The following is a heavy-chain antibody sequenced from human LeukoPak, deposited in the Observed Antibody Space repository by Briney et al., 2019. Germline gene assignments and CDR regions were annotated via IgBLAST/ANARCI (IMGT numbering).Heavy chain of an antibody. V-gene: IGHV4-39*02. J-gene: IGHJ5*02. CDR2: IFYSGST. Sequence: SETLSLTCTVSSGSISNSNYYWGWIRQPPGKGLEWIGSIFYSGSTDYNPSLKSRVTISVDTSKNQFSLKLSSVTAADTAVYYCARDQLLWFGELTNWFDPWGQGTLVTVSS. CDR3: ARDQLLWFGELTNWFDP. CDR1: SGSISNSNYY. D-gene: IGHD3-10*01.